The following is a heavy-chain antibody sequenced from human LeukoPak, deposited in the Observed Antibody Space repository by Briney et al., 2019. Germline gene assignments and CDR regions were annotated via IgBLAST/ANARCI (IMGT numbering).Heavy chain of an antibody. CDR3: AKDLSKITMIFNIGSDY. V-gene: IGHV3-30*02. CDR2: IRYDGSNK. J-gene: IGHJ4*02. CDR1: GFTFSSYG. Sequence: GGSLRLSCVASGFTFSSYGMHWVRQAPGKGLEWVAFIRYDGSNKYYADSVKGRFTISRDNSKNTLYLQMNSLRAEDTAVYYCAKDLSKITMIFNIGSDYWGQGTLVTVSS. D-gene: IGHD3-22*01.